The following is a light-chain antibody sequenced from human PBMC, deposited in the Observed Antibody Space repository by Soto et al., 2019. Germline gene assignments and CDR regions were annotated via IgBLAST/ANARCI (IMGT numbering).Light chain of an antibody. CDR3: QQTNSLSLT. Sequence: DIHMTQSPSTLSASVGDIITITCRASQSISSWLAWYQQKLGRAPRLLIYDASSLESGVPSRFSGSGYGTEFTLTISRLQHEDFATYHCQQTNSLSLTFRGGTKVDIK. V-gene: IGKV1-5*01. J-gene: IGKJ4*01. CDR1: QSISSW. CDR2: DAS.